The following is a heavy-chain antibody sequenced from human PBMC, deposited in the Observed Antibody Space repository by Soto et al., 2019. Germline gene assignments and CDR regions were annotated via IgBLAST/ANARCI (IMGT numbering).Heavy chain of an antibody. J-gene: IGHJ4*02. Sequence: EVLLLESGGGLVQPGGSLRLSCAASGFTFSNYAVNWVRQAPGKGLEWVSTIYGGGDGTHYADSVKGRFTISGDNSKNPLYLQMNSLRAEDTAVYYCATNRGREPPYYSDSWGQGTLVTVSS. CDR1: GFTFSNYA. CDR2: IYGGGDGT. CDR3: ATNRGREPPYYSDS. V-gene: IGHV3-23*01.